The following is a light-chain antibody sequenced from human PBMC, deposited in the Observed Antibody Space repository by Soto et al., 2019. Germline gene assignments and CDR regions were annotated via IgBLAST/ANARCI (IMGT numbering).Light chain of an antibody. CDR3: QQYGSSPLFT. V-gene: IGKV3-20*01. J-gene: IGKJ3*01. CDR1: QTVTNDY. CDR2: GAS. Sequence: EIVLTQSPGTLSLSPGERATLSCRASQTVTNDYLAWYQQKPGQAPRLLIFGASSRATGIPDRFGGSGSGTDFTLTISSLEPADFAVYYCQQYGSSPLFTFGPGTKVDFK.